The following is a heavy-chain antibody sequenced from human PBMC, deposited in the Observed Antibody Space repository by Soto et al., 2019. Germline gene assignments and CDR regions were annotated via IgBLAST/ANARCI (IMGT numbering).Heavy chain of an antibody. J-gene: IGHJ4*02. CDR2: MYYSGIT. D-gene: IGHD1-26*01. CDR3: AREDMSGTYYFDY. CDR1: GAPVSSETHF. V-gene: IGHV4-61*01. Sequence: SETLSLTCTVSGAPVSSETHFWTWIRQPPGKGLEWIGYMYYSGITNSNPALKSRVILSVDRSRNQFSLSLNSVTAADTAVYYCAREDMSGTYYFDYWGPGTQVTVSS.